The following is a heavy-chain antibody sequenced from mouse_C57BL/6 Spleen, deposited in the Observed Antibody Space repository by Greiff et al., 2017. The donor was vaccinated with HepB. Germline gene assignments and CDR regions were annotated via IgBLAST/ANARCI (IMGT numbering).Heavy chain of an antibody. V-gene: IGHV1-36*01. J-gene: IGHJ4*01. CDR3: AREGYSNHYYAMDY. D-gene: IGHD2-5*01. CDR2: VYPYNGGT. Sequence: EVKLVESGPVLVKPGPSVKISCKASGFTFTDYYMHWVKQSHGKSLEWIGLVYPYNGGTSYNQKFKGKATLTVDTSSSTAYMELNSLTSEDSAVYYCAREGYSNHYYAMDYWGQGTSVTVSS. CDR1: GFTFTDYY.